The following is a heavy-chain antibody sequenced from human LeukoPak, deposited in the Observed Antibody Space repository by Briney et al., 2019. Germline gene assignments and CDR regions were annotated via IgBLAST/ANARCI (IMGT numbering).Heavy chain of an antibody. J-gene: IGHJ4*02. Sequence: ETSETLSLTCTVSGGSISSYYWSWIRQPPGKGLEWIGYIYYSGSTNYNPSLKSRVTISVDTSKNQFSLKLSSVTAADTAVYYCARTEGGSYYFDYWGQGTLVTVSS. CDR1: GGSISSYY. CDR2: IYYSGST. D-gene: IGHD1-26*01. CDR3: ARTEGGSYYFDY. V-gene: IGHV4-59*01.